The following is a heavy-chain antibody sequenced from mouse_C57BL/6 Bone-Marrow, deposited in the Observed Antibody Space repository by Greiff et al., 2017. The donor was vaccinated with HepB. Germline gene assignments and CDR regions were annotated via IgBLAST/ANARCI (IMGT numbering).Heavy chain of an antibody. Sequence: EVQLQQSGPELVKPGASVKISCKASGYTFTDYYMNWVKQSHGKSLEWIGDINPNNGGTSYNQKFKGKATLTVDKSSSTAYMELRSLTSEDSAVYYCARWGVNNYVPPYFDYWGQGTTLTVSS. D-gene: IGHD5-2*01. J-gene: IGHJ2*01. CDR2: INPNNGGT. CDR1: GYTFTDYY. V-gene: IGHV1-26*01. CDR3: ARWGVNNYVPPYFDY.